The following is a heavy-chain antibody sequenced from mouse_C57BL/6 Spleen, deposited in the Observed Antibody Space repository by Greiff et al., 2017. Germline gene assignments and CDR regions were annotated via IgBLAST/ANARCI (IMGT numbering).Heavy chain of an antibody. D-gene: IGHD1-1*01. V-gene: IGHV1-52*01. CDR2: IDPSDSET. Sequence: VQLQQPGAELVRPGSSVKLSCKASGYTFTSYWMHWVKQRPIQGLEWIGNIDPSDSETHYNQKFKDKATLTVDTSSSTAYMQLSSLTSEDSAVYYCARSDGSSFHWYFDVWGTGTTVTDSS. CDR3: ARSDGSSFHWYFDV. J-gene: IGHJ1*03. CDR1: GYTFTSYW.